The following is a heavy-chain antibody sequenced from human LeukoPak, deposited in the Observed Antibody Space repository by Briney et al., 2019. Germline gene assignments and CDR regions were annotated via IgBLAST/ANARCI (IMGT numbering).Heavy chain of an antibody. Sequence: PGGSLRLSCAASGFTFSSYSMNWVRQAPGKGLEWVSYISSSSTIYYADSVKGRFTISRDNAKNSLYLQMNSLRAEDTAVYYCARGDWPGFDPWGQGTLVTVSS. CDR3: ARGDWPGFDP. J-gene: IGHJ5*02. CDR1: GFTFSSYS. D-gene: IGHD3/OR15-3a*01. CDR2: ISSSSTI. V-gene: IGHV3-48*04.